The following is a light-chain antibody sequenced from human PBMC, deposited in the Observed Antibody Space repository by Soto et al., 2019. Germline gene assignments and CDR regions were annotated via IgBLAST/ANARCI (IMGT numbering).Light chain of an antibody. Sequence: EIVMTQSPATLSGSPGGRATLSCRASQSISDTLAWYQQKPGQAPRLLIHGASTRATGFPARFSGSGSGTDFTLTISSLQSEDFAVYYCQQSHNWPRTFGQGTKVDIK. CDR3: QQSHNWPRT. J-gene: IGKJ1*01. CDR1: QSISDT. CDR2: GAS. V-gene: IGKV3-15*01.